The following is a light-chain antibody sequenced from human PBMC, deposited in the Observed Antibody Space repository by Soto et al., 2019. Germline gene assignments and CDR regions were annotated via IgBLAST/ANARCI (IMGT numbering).Light chain of an antibody. CDR3: QNRNHWPPGAT. CDR2: DAS. J-gene: IGKJ4*01. Sequence: EIVLTQSPATLSLSPGDRGTLSCRASQNIDNNIAWYQQKLGQAPRLLIYDASSRATGVPSRFSGSRSGTVFTLTISSLEPEDVATYYCQNRNHWPPGATVGGGTKVEIK. CDR1: QNIDNN. V-gene: IGKV3-11*01.